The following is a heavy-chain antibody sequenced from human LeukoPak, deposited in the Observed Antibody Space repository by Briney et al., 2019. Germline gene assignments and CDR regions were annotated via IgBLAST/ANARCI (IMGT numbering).Heavy chain of an antibody. CDR2: IQPDGSEQ. V-gene: IGHV3-7*01. Sequence: PGGSLRLSCVASGFTFSRNWMSWVRQAPGKGLEWVGNIQPDGSEQYPVDSVKGRFTISRDNAKNSLFLQMNSLRVEDTAVYYCASQSFARFDPWGQGTLVTVSS. CDR1: GFTFSRNW. J-gene: IGHJ5*02. D-gene: IGHD3-16*01. CDR3: ASQSFARFDP.